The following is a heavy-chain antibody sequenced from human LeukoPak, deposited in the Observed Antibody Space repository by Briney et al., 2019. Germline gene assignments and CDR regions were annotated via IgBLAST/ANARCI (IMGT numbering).Heavy chain of an antibody. CDR3: ARDKIEGPTKLDY. J-gene: IGHJ4*02. CDR2: IIGTGAGT. D-gene: IGHD1-1*01. V-gene: IGHV3-23*01. Sequence: GGSLRLSCAASGFSFSNYVMTWVRQAPGKGREWVSAIIGTGAGTYYADSVKGRFTISRDNSKNTLYLQMNSLRAEDTAVYYCARDKIEGPTKLDYWGQGILVTVSS. CDR1: GFSFSNYV.